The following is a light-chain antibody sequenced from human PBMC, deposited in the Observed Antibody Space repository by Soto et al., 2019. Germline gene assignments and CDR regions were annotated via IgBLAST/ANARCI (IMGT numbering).Light chain of an antibody. V-gene: IGLV2-14*01. CDR1: STDVGGYNY. J-gene: IGLJ1*01. CDR3: SSYTGSRTLGV. Sequence: QSALTQPASVSGSPGQAITISCTGTSTDVGGYNYVSWYQQHPGKAPQLMIYDVSNRPSGVSNRFSGSKSGNTSSLTISGLQAEDEADYYCSSYTGSRTLGVFGTGTKLTVL. CDR2: DVS.